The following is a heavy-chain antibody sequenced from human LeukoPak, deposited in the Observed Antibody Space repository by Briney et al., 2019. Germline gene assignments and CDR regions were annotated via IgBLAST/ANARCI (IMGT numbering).Heavy chain of an antibody. V-gene: IGHV4-61*02. CDR2: IYTSGST. Sequence: PSQTLSLTCTVSGGSISSGSYYWSWIRQPAGKGLEWIGRIYTSGSTNYNPSLKSRVTISVDTSKNQFSLKLSSVTAADTAVYYCARGLGYYYDSSGYFDYWGQGTLVTVSS. J-gene: IGHJ4*02. CDR1: GGSISSGSYY. D-gene: IGHD3-22*01. CDR3: ARGLGYYYDSSGYFDY.